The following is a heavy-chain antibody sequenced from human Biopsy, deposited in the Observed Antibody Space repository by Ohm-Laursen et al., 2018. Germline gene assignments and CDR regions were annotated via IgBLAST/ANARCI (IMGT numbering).Heavy chain of an antibody. CDR2: IYNTETT. CDR1: GGSISSSTTYY. J-gene: IGHJ5*02. V-gene: IGHV4-39*01. D-gene: IGHD2/OR15-2a*01. CDR3: ARHPIEFWFDP. Sequence: TLSLTCPVSGGSISSSTTYYWAWLRQPPGKGLEWIGSIYNTETTFYNPSLKSRVTISVDTSTNQFSLKVSSVTAADTALYFCARHPIEFWFDPWGHGTLVTVSS.